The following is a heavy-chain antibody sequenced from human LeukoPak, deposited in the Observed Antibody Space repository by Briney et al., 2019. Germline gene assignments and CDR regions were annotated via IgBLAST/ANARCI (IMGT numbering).Heavy chain of an antibody. D-gene: IGHD2-2*03. CDR1: GFTFDDYT. CDR3: AKDLSTSGWILEY. V-gene: IGHV3-43*01. J-gene: IGHJ4*02. Sequence: GGSLRLSCAASGFTFDDYTMHWVCQAPGKGLEWVSVISWDAGSTVYADSVKGRFTTSRDNSKNSLYLQMNSLRTDDTALYYCAKDLSTSGWILEYWGQGTLVTVSS. CDR2: ISWDAGST.